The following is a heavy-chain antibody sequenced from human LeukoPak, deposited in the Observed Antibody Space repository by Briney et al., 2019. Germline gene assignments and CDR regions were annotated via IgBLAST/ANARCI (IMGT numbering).Heavy chain of an antibody. CDR3: ARSVSWGLLVRDDAFDF. D-gene: IGHD2-21*01. V-gene: IGHV4-59*08. J-gene: IGHJ3*01. Sequence: PSETLSLTCTVSGGSISSYHWIWVRQPPGKGLEWIGYIHYSGSSNYNPSLKSRVTTSVSTSKNHFSLKLWSVTAADTAVYYCARSVSWGLLVRDDAFDFWGQGTMVTVSS. CDR2: IHYSGSS. CDR1: GGSISSYH.